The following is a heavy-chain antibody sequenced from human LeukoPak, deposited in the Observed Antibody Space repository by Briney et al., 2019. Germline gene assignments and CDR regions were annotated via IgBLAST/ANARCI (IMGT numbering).Heavy chain of an antibody. CDR2: IYYSGYT. CDR1: GGSISSYY. V-gene: IGHV4-59*08. D-gene: IGHD3-10*01. CDR3: ARRGWMVGYYFDY. J-gene: IGHJ4*02. Sequence: PSETLSLTCTVSGGSISSYYWSWIRQPPGKGLEWIGYIYYSGYTNYNPSPKSRVIISVDTSKNQFSLRLSSVTAADTAVYYCARRGWMVGYYFDYWGQGTLVTVSS.